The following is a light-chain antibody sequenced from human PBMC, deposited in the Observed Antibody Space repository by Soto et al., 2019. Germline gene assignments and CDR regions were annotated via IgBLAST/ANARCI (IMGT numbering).Light chain of an antibody. V-gene: IGKV3-11*01. CDR2: HAS. CDR3: QQRRT. CDR1: QSVTNS. Sequence: EIVLTQSPATLSLSPGERATLSCRASQSVTNSLAWYQQQPGQAPRLLIYHASNRATGVPARFSGSGSGTDFTHTISSLEPADFAVYYCQQRRTFGQGTKVDIK. J-gene: IGKJ1*01.